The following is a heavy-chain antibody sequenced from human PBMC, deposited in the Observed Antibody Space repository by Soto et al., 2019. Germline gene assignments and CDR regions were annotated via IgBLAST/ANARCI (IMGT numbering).Heavy chain of an antibody. Sequence: QVQLVPSGAEVKRPGASVMVSCKASGYTFTGYYMHWVRQAPGQGLEWMEWINPHSGGANYAQKFQGRVTMTRDTSISTAYMELSRLRSDDTAVYYCAREHYMSDYSTGMDVWGPGTTVTVSS. CDR3: AREHYMSDYSTGMDV. CDR1: GYTFTGYY. J-gene: IGHJ6*02. V-gene: IGHV1-2*02. CDR2: INPHSGGA. D-gene: IGHD3-10*01.